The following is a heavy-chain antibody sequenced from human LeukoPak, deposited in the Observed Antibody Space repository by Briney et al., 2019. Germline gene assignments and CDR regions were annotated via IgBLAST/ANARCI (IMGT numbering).Heavy chain of an antibody. V-gene: IGHV4-39*01. Sequence: SETLSLTCTVSGGSISSSGYYWDWIRQPPGKGLEWIGTVYYTGSTYYNPSLKSRVTISEDTSRNQFSLKLNSVTAADTAVYYCARGSGTYYYDSGGYLNCFDPWGQGILVTVSS. CDR3: ARGSGTYYYDSGGYLNCFDP. D-gene: IGHD3-22*01. CDR2: VYYTGST. CDR1: GGSISSSGYY. J-gene: IGHJ5*02.